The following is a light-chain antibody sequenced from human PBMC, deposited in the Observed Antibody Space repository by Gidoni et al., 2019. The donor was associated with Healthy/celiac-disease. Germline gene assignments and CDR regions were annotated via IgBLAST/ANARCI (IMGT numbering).Light chain of an antibody. J-gene: IGKJ4*01. Sequence: DIQMTQSPSSLSASVGDRVTITCRASQSISSHSNWYQQKPGKAPKLLIYAASSLQSGVPSRFSGSGSGTDFTLTISSLQPEDFATYYCQQSYSTPLTFGGGTKVEIK. CDR3: QQSYSTPLT. CDR2: AAS. CDR1: QSISSH. V-gene: IGKV1-39*01.